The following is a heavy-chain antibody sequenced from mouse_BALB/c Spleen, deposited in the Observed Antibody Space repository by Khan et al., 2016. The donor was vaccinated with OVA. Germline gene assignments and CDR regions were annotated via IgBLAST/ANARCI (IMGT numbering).Heavy chain of an antibody. CDR2: ISYRGST. CDR1: GYSITSGYG. CDR3: ARTARIKY. Sequence: EVQLQESGPGLVKPSQSLSLTCTVTGYSITSGYGWNWIRQFPGNKLEWMGYISYRGSTNYNPSLKSRISITRTTSKNQFLLQLNAVTTEDTATYYCARTARIKYWGQGTTLTVSS. D-gene: IGHD1-2*01. V-gene: IGHV3-2*02. J-gene: IGHJ2*01.